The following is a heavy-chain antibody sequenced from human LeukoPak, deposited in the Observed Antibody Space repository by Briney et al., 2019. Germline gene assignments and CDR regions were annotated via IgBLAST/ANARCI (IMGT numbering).Heavy chain of an antibody. V-gene: IGHV3-21*01. J-gene: IGHJ6*03. CDR2: ISSSGGYT. CDR3: AKGPRQQWPNYYYYYYMDV. CDR1: GFTFSSYD. D-gene: IGHD6-19*01. Sequence: PGGSLRLSCVASGFTFSSYDMKWVRQSTGRGVEGVSSISSSGGYTYYTDSVKARFTISRDNAKNSLYLQLNSLRAEDTAVYYCAKGPRQQWPNYYYYYYMDVWGKGTTVTVSS.